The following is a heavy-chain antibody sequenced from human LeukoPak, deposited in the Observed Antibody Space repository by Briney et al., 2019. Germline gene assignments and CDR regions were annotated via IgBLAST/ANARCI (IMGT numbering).Heavy chain of an antibody. V-gene: IGHV1-8*03. D-gene: IGHD3-3*01. J-gene: IGHJ4*02. Sequence: ASVKVSCKASGYTFTSYDINWVRQATGQGLGWMGWMNPNSGNTGYAQKFQGRVTITRNTSISTAYMELSSLGSEDTAVYYCARGLRVFWSALSNWGQGTLVTVSS. CDR3: ARGLRVFWSALSN. CDR1: GYTFTSYD. CDR2: MNPNSGNT.